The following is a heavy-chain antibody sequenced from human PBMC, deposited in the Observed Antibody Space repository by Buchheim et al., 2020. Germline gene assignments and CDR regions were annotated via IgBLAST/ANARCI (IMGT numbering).Heavy chain of an antibody. Sequence: QVHLQESGLGLVKPSETLSLTCTVSGGSIGTYFWSWIRQPPGKGLEWIGYIYYSGTTNYSPSLKGRVTISVDTSNNQVSLQLNSVTAADTAVYYCARQGGYSGHNWFDAWGQGT. CDR3: ARQGGYSGHNWFDA. CDR2: IYYSGTT. J-gene: IGHJ5*02. D-gene: IGHD5-12*01. CDR1: GGSIGTYF. V-gene: IGHV4-59*08.